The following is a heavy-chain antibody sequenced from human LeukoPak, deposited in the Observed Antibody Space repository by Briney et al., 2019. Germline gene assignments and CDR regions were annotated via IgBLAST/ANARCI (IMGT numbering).Heavy chain of an antibody. D-gene: IGHD5-18*01. J-gene: IGHJ4*02. CDR2: ISGSGGST. Sequence: GGSLRLSCAASGFTFSSYAMSWVRQAPGKGLERVSAISGSGGSTYYADSVKGRFTISRDNSKNTLYLQMNSLRAEDTAVYYCAKGSRGYSYGYQEYWGQGTLVTVSS. CDR1: GFTFSSYA. V-gene: IGHV3-23*01. CDR3: AKGSRGYSYGYQEY.